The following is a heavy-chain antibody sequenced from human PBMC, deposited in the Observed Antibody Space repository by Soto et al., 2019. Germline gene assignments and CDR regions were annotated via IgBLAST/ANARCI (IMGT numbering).Heavy chain of an antibody. CDR2: INPSGGST. V-gene: IGHV1-46*01. Sequence: QVQLVQSGVEVKKPGASVKVSCKASGYTFTDYRMIWVRQAPGQGLEWMGIINPSGGSTNYAPNFQGRVTLTRDSFTSTVYMELSHLRSEDTAVYYCARPAGRLANWFDPWGQGTLVTVSS. D-gene: IGHD6-6*01. J-gene: IGHJ5*02. CDR1: GYTFTDYR. CDR3: ARPAGRLANWFDP.